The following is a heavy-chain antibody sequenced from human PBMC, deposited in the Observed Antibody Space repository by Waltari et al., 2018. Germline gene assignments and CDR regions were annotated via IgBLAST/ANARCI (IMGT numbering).Heavy chain of an antibody. D-gene: IGHD3-3*01. Sequence: QLQESGPGLVKPSETLSLTCAVSGYSINSGYYWGWIRQPPGRGLEWIGSISHDGNSYYNPSLKSRVSISTDSSKNHFSLKLTSVTAADTAIYYCATGNEFNDFWSGYFWLDPWGQGVLVTVSS. V-gene: IGHV4-38-2*01. CDR2: ISHDGNS. CDR1: GYSINSGYY. J-gene: IGHJ5*02. CDR3: ATGNEFNDFWSGYFWLDP.